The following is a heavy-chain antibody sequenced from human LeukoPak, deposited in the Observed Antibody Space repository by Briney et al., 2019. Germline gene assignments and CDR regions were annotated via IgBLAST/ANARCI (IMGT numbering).Heavy chain of an antibody. CDR2: IYYSGST. D-gene: IGHD4-17*01. CDR1: GGSISSYY. Sequence: SETLSLTCTVSGGSISSYYWSWIRQPPGKGLEWIGYIYYSGSTNYNPSLKSRVTISVDTSKNQFSLKLSSVTAADTAVYYCARGNGDPPSWFDPWGQGTLVTVSS. V-gene: IGHV4-59*01. J-gene: IGHJ5*02. CDR3: ARGNGDPPSWFDP.